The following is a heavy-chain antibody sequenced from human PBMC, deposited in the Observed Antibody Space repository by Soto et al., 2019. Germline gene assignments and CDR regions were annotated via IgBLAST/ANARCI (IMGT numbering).Heavy chain of an antibody. CDR1: GFTFSSYA. CDR2: ISGSGTST. CDR3: AKSVAVANYYFYGMDV. J-gene: IGHJ6*02. Sequence: EVQLLESGGGLVQPGGSLRLSCAASGFTFSSYAMSWVRQAPGKGLEWVSGISGSGTSTYYADSVKGRFTISRDNSKNTLYLQMNSLRAEDTAVYYCAKSVAVANYYFYGMDVWGQGTTVTVSS. D-gene: IGHD6-19*01. V-gene: IGHV3-23*01.